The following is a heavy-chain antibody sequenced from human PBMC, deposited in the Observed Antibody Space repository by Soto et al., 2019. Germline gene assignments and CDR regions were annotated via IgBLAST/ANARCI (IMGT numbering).Heavy chain of an antibody. CDR2: ISSSGSTI. CDR1: GFTFSSYE. Sequence: PGGSLRLSCAASGFTFSSYEMNWVRQAPGKGLEWVSYISSSGSTIYYADSVKGRFTISRDNAKNSLYLQMNSLRAEDTAVYYCARDFWTGVPLDAFDIWGQGTMVTVSS. J-gene: IGHJ3*02. V-gene: IGHV3-48*03. CDR3: ARDFWTGVPLDAFDI. D-gene: IGHD3-3*01.